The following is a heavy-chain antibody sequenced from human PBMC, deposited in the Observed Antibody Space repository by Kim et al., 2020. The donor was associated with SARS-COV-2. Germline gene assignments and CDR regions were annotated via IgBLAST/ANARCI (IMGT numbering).Heavy chain of an antibody. D-gene: IGHD6-19*01. CDR1: GGSISSYY. J-gene: IGHJ4*02. CDR2: IYYSGST. CDR3: ARHSSGIDY. V-gene: IGHV4-59*08. Sequence: SETLSLTCTVSGGSISSYYWSWIRQPPGKGLEWIGYIYYSGSTNYNPSLKSRVTISVDTSKNQFSLKLSSVTAADTAVYYCARHSSGIDYWGQGTLVTVS.